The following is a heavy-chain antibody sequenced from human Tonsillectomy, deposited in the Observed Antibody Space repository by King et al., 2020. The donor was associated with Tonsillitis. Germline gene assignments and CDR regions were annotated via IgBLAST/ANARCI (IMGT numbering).Heavy chain of an antibody. CDR3: AMNTDGRVRVVLLTPLDYHAMDR. J-gene: IGHJ6*02. D-gene: IGHD3-10*01. Sequence: QLVQSGAVLKKPGSSVKVSCKASGGTFSSNSISWVRQAPGQGLEWLGGIIPIAHSAQYSQKFQNRVAITADEHTSTAFLELSSLKTDDTAMYYCAMNTDGRVRVVLLTPLDYHAMDRWGQGTTVTVSS. CDR1: GGTFSSNS. CDR2: IIPIAHSA. V-gene: IGHV1-69*12.